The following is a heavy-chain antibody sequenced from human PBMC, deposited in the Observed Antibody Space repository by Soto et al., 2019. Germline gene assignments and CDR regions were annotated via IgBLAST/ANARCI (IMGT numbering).Heavy chain of an antibody. Sequence: KLSAPLSLPCTVSGGSITTGGYYWSWIRQLPGKGLEWIGHRYYSESTYYNPSLKSRVSISLDTSKNQFSLKLSFVTAADTAMYYCARTKCSGGSCYSWSLDYWGQGTPVTVSS. V-gene: IGHV4-31*03. J-gene: IGHJ4*02. CDR1: GGSITTGGYY. D-gene: IGHD2-15*01. CDR2: RYYSEST. CDR3: ARTKCSGGSCYSWSLDY.